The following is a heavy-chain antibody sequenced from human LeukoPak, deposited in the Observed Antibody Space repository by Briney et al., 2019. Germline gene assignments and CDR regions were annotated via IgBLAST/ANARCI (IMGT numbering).Heavy chain of an antibody. V-gene: IGHV5-51*01. Sequence: ESLKISCKGSGYSFTSYWIGWVRQMPGKGLEWMGIIYPGDSDTRYSPSFQGQVTISADKSISTAYLQWSSLKASDTAMYYCARHLYGDYRNPAFDIWGQGTMVTVSS. J-gene: IGHJ3*02. CDR3: ARHLYGDYRNPAFDI. CDR1: GYSFTSYW. CDR2: IYPGDSDT. D-gene: IGHD4-17*01.